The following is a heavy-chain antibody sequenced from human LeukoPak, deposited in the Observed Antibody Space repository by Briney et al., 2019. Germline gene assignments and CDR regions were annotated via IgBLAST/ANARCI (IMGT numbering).Heavy chain of an antibody. CDR2: INPSGGST. Sequence: GASVKVSCKASGYTFTSYYMHWVRQAPGQGLEWMGIINPSGGSTSYAQKFQGRVTMTRDTSTSTVYKELSSLRSEDTAVYYCARPPYCSSTSCYSDLFDYWGQGTLVTVSS. CDR1: GYTFTSYY. CDR3: ARPPYCSSTSCYSDLFDY. J-gene: IGHJ4*02. V-gene: IGHV1-46*03. D-gene: IGHD2-2*02.